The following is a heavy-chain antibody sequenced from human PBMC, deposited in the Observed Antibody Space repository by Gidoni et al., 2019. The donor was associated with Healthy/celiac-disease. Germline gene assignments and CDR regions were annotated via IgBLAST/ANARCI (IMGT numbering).Heavy chain of an antibody. CDR3: ARAGGIRGYMDV. D-gene: IGHD1-1*01. Sequence: EVQLVESGGGLVQPGGSLRLSCAASGFPFSTYWMHWVRQAPGKGLVWVSRINSEGSSTTYADSVKGRFTISRDKAKNTLYLQMNSLRDEDTAVYYWARAGGIRGYMDVWGKGTTVTVSS. J-gene: IGHJ6*03. V-gene: IGHV3-74*01. CDR1: GFPFSTYW. CDR2: INSEGSST.